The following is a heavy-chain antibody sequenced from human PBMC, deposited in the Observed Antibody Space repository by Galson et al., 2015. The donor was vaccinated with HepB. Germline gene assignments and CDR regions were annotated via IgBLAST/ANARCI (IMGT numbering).Heavy chain of an antibody. Sequence: SVKVSCKASGYTFTSYDINWVRQATGQGLEWMGWMNPNSGNTGYAQKFQGRVTMTRNTSISTAYMELSSLRSEDTAVYYCARFRLGDSYGYNWFDPWGQGTLVTVSS. CDR2: MNPNSGNT. D-gene: IGHD5-18*01. J-gene: IGHJ5*02. V-gene: IGHV1-8*01. CDR1: GYTFTSYD. CDR3: ARFRLGDSYGYNWFDP.